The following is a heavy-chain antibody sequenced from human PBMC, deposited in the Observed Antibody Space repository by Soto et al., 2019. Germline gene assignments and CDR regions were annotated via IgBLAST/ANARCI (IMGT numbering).Heavy chain of an antibody. CDR3: ARASNKRGYSYGPDY. V-gene: IGHV4-39*07. CDR1: GDSITSNSYL. D-gene: IGHD5-18*01. Sequence: SETLSLTCTVSGDSITSNSYLWAWIRQPPGKGLEWIGSIYYSGTTYYNPSLKSRVTISVDTSKNQFSLKLSSVTAADTAVYYCARASNKRGYSYGPDYWGQGPLVTVSS. J-gene: IGHJ4*02. CDR2: IYYSGTT.